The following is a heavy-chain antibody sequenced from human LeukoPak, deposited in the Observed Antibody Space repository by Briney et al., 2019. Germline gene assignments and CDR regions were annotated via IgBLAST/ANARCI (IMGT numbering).Heavy chain of an antibody. Sequence: ASVKVSCKASGYTFTSYDINWVRQATGQGLEWMGWMNPNSGNTGYAQKFQGRVTMTRNTSISTAYMELSSLRSEDTAVYYCARGRYCSGGSCYSSDRYYYYGMDVWGQGTTVTVSS. J-gene: IGHJ6*02. CDR1: GYTFTSYD. D-gene: IGHD2-15*01. CDR3: ARGRYCSGGSCYSSDRYYYYGMDV. CDR2: MNPNSGNT. V-gene: IGHV1-8*01.